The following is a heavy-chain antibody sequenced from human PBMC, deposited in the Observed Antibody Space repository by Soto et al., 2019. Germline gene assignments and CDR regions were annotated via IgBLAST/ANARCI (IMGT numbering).Heavy chain of an antibody. CDR2: IIPIFGTA. CDR1: GGTFSSYA. D-gene: IGHD2-2*01. V-gene: IGHV1-69*13. Sequence: ASVKVSCKASGGTFSSYAISWVRQAPGQGLEWIGGIIPIFGTANYAQKFQGRVTITADESTSTAYMELSSLRSEDTAVYYCASALGYCSSTSCHKKNYYYYYGMDVWGQGTTVTVSS. J-gene: IGHJ6*02. CDR3: ASALGYCSSTSCHKKNYYYYYGMDV.